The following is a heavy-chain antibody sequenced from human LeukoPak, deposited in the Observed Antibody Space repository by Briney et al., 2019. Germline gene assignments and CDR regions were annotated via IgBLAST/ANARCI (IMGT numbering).Heavy chain of an antibody. J-gene: IGHJ4*02. V-gene: IGHV4-4*07. CDR3: ARETSSGWYDY. CDR2: IYTSGST. CDR1: GCTISSYY. Sequence: SETLSLTCTVSGCTISSYYWSWIRQPAGKGLEWIGRIYTSGSTNYNPSLKSRVTISVDKSKNQFSLKLSSVTAADTAVYYCARETSSGWYDYWGQGTLVTVSS. D-gene: IGHD6-19*01.